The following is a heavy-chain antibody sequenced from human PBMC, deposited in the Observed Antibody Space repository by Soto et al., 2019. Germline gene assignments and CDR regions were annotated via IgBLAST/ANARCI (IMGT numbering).Heavy chain of an antibody. CDR3: ARDQGTTYLGSYGMDV. D-gene: IGHD1-7*01. CDR2: IYYSGST. J-gene: IGHJ6*02. CDR1: GGSISSGDYY. V-gene: IGHV4-30-4*01. Sequence: QVQLQESGPGLVKPSQTLSLTCTVSGGSISSGDYYWSWIRQPPGKGLEWIGYIYYSGSTYYNPSLNSRVTISVDTSKNQFSLKLSSVTAADTAVYYCARDQGTTYLGSYGMDVWGQGTTVTVSS.